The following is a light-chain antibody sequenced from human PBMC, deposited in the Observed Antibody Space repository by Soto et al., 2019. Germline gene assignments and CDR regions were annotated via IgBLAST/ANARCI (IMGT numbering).Light chain of an antibody. CDR2: LGS. CDR1: QSLLHSNGYNY. Sequence: DIVMTQSPLSLPVTPGKPASISCRSSQSLLHSNGYNYLDWYLQKPGQSPQVLIYLGSNRASGVPDRFSGSVSGTDFTLKISRVEAEDVGLYYCMQSLQVPHTFGQGTKLDIK. CDR3: MQSLQVPHT. J-gene: IGKJ2*01. V-gene: IGKV2-28*01.